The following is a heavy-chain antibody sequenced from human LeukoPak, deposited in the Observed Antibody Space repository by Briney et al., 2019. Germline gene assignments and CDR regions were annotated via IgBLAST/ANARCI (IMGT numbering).Heavy chain of an antibody. CDR1: GGSFSGYY. J-gene: IGHJ6*03. V-gene: IGHV4-34*01. CDR3: ARERYDILTGYRTYYYYYMDV. Sequence: SETLSLTCAVYGGSFSGYYWSWIRQPPGKGLEWIGEINHSGSTNYNPSLKSRVTISVDTSKNQFSLKLSSVTAADTAVYYCARERYDILTGYRTYYYYYMDVWGKGTTVTISS. CDR2: INHSGST. D-gene: IGHD3-9*01.